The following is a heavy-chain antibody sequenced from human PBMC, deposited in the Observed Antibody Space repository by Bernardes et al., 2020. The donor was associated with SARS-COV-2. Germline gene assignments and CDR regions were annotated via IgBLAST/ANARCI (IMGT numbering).Heavy chain of an antibody. D-gene: IGHD6-19*01. J-gene: IGHJ4*02. CDR3: ARHSSVAGIYCFDY. V-gene: IGHV4-59*08. CDR2: IYYSGST. Sequence: SETLSLTCTVSGGSISSYYWSWIRQPPGKGLECIGYIYYSGSTNYNPSLKSRVTISVDTSKNQFSLKLSSVTAADTAVYYCARHSSVAGIYCFDYWGQGTLVTVSS. CDR1: GGSISSYY.